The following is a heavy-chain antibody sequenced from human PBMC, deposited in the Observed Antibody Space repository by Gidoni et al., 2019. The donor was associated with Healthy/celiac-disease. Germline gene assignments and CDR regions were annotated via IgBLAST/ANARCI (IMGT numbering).Heavy chain of an antibody. J-gene: IGHJ6*02. CDR2: IYYSGST. D-gene: IGHD2-15*01. CDR3: ARRVVAANHYYYYGMDV. V-gene: IGHV4-39*01. CDR1: GGSISSSSYY. Sequence: QPQLQESGPGLVKPSETLSLTCTVSGGSISSSSYYWGWIRQPPGKGLEWIGSIYYSGSTYYNPSLKSRVTISVDTSKNQFALKLSSVTAADTAVYYCARRVVAANHYYYYGMDVWGQGTTVTVSS.